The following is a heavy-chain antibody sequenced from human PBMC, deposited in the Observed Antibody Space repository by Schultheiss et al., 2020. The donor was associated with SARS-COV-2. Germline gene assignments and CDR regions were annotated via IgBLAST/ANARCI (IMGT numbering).Heavy chain of an antibody. CDR1: GGTFSSYA. Sequence: SVKVSCKASGGTFSSYAISWVRQAPGQGLEWMGGIIPIFGTANYAQKFQGRVTITADESTSTAYMELSSLRSEDTAVYYCARAVGYGSGGVYYYYGMDVWGQGTTVTVSS. V-gene: IGHV1-69*13. J-gene: IGHJ6*02. D-gene: IGHD3-10*01. CDR3: ARAVGYGSGGVYYYYGMDV. CDR2: IIPIFGTA.